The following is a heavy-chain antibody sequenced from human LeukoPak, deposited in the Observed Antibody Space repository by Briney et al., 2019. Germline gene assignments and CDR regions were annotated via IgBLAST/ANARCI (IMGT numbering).Heavy chain of an antibody. CDR3: AISGLGFGEFRGLDY. V-gene: IGHV3-53*01. CDR2: IFSSGPT. D-gene: IGHD3-10*01. J-gene: IGHJ4*02. CDR1: GFNVSNNY. Sequence: GGSVRLSCAASGFNVSNNYMNWVRQAPGKGLEWVSVIFSSGPTYYADSVKGRFTISRDTSKNALYLQMNSLRAEDTAVYYSAISGLGFGEFRGLDYWGQGTLVTVSS.